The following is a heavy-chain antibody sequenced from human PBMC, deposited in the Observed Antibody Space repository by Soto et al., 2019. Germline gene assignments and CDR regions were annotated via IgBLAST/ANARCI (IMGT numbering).Heavy chain of an antibody. CDR1: GFTFSSYW. J-gene: IGHJ4*02. CDR3: TRDIGGRGAY. V-gene: IGHV3-74*01. Sequence: DVQLVESGGGLVRPGGSLRLSCAASGFTFSSYWMHWVRQVPGKGLVWVSRINEYGSVINYADSVKGRFTIFRDNPKNPLYLEMTSLRAEDAAVYYCTRDIGGRGAYWGQGTLVTVSS. CDR2: INEYGSVI. D-gene: IGHD3-16*01.